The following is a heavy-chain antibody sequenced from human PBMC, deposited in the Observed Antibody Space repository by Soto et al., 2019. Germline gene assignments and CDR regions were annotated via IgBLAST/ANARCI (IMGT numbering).Heavy chain of an antibody. Sequence: QVQLVESGGGVVQPGRSLRLSCAASGFTFSSYGMHWVRQAPGKGLEWLAVIWYDGSTKDYADSVKGRFTISRDSSTNTLYPQMNSLRAHDTAVYYCARNILPSSSLGYFDSWGQGTPVTVSS. V-gene: IGHV3-33*01. CDR3: ARNILPSSSLGYFDS. J-gene: IGHJ4*02. D-gene: IGHD6-6*01. CDR1: GFTFSSYG. CDR2: IWYDGSTK.